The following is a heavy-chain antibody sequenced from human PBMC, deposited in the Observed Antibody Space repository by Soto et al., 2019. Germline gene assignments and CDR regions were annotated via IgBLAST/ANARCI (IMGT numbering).Heavy chain of an antibody. Sequence: QVQLVESGGGVVQPGRSLRLSCAASGFTFSSYGMHWVRQAPGKGLEWVAVIWYDGSNKYYADSVKGRFTISRDNSKNTLYLQMNSLRAEDTAVYYCARDSLGSGSLDYWGQEPWSPSPQ. J-gene: IGHJ4*01. CDR3: ARDSLGSGSLDY. D-gene: IGHD3-10*01. V-gene: IGHV3-33*01. CDR2: IWYDGSNK. CDR1: GFTFSSYG.